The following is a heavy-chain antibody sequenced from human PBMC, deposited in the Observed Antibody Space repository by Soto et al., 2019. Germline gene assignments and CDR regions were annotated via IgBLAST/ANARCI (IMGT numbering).Heavy chain of an antibody. CDR1: GFTFSTYG. J-gene: IGHJ5*02. D-gene: IGHD2-2*01. V-gene: IGHV3-30*18. Sequence: QVHLVESGGGVVQPGRSLRLSCAASGFTFSTYGMHWVRQAPGKGLEWVAVISFDGNLQYYADSVKGRFTISRDNSKNTLYLQMNSLRAEDTAVYYCAKDYPLSRRYCSSTSCHSNGFDPWGQGALVTVSS. CDR3: AKDYPLSRRYCSSTSCHSNGFDP. CDR2: ISFDGNLQ.